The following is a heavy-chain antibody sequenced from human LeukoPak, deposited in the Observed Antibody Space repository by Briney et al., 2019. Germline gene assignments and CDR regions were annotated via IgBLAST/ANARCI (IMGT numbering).Heavy chain of an antibody. J-gene: IGHJ6*02. Sequence: ASVKVSGKASGGTFSSYAISWVRQAPGQGLEWMGGIIPIFGTANYAQKFQGRVTITTDESTSTAYMELSSLRSEDTAVYYCARDRSSGYGMDVWGQGTTVTVSS. D-gene: IGHD3-22*01. CDR1: GGTFSSYA. CDR2: IIPIFGTA. V-gene: IGHV1-69*05. CDR3: ARDRSSGYGMDV.